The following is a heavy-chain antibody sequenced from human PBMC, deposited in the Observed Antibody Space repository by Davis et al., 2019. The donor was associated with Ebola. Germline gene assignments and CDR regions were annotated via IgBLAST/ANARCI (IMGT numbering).Heavy chain of an antibody. D-gene: IGHD3-3*01. V-gene: IGHV3-73*01. J-gene: IGHJ6*02. CDR2: IRSKANSYAT. CDR1: GFTFSGSA. Sequence: GSLRLSCAASGFTFSGSAMPWVRQASVTGLERVGSIRSKANSYATAYAESVKGRLTICSDDSKNTAYLKMNSLKTENTSVYYCARDLTYYDFWGGYYTELYYGMDVWGQGTTVTVSS. CDR3: ARDLTYYDFWGGYYTELYYGMDV.